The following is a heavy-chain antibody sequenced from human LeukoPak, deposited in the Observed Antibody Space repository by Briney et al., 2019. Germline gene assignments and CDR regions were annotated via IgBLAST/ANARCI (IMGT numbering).Heavy chain of an antibody. J-gene: IGHJ4*02. Sequence: SETLSLTCTVSGGSISSSSYYWGWIRQPPGKGLEWIGSIYYSGSTYYNPSLKSRVTISVDTSKNQFSLKLSSVIAADTAVYYCASRDGYNYYANFDYWGQGTLVTVSS. CDR1: GGSISSSSYY. D-gene: IGHD5-24*01. CDR2: IYYSGST. V-gene: IGHV4-39*07. CDR3: ASRDGYNYYANFDY.